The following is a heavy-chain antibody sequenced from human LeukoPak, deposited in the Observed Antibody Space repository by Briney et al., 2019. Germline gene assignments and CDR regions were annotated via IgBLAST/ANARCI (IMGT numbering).Heavy chain of an antibody. CDR1: GYTFTGYY. CDR3: ARDRNSGSSLDI. CDR2: IYPYSGDT. V-gene: IGHV1-2*02. D-gene: IGHD6-6*01. J-gene: IGHJ3*02. Sequence: ASVTVSCEASGYTFTGYYIHWVRQAPGQGFEWMGWIYPYSGDTNYAQNFQGRVTMTRDTSISTAYMELSSLKSDDTAVYYCARDRNSGSSLDIWGQGTMLTVSS.